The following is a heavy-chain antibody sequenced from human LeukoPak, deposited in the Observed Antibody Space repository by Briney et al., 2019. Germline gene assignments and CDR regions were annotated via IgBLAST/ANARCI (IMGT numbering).Heavy chain of an antibody. V-gene: IGHV3-23*01. D-gene: IGHD1-26*01. CDR2: ISGSGGST. CDR3: AKDSSSGTYFDY. Sequence: PGGSLRLSCAVSGFTFSTYDMSWVRQAPGKGLEWVSAISGSGGSTYYAGSVKGRFTISRDNSKNTLFLQLKSLRAEDTAVYYCAKDSSSGTYFDYWGQGTLVPVSS. J-gene: IGHJ4*02. CDR1: GFTFSTYD.